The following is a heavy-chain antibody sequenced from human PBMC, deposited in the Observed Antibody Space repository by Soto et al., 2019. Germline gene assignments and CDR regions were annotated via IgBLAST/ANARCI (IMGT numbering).Heavy chain of an antibody. CDR2: ISYGGTT. CDR1: GGSMNSGGYC. D-gene: IGHD2-15*01. Sequence: QVQLQESGPGLVKPSQTLSLTCTVSGGSMNSGGYCLNWIRQHPGERLEWIGCISYGGTTSYNPSLKSRLTISVDTSKNQFSLMLNSVTAADTAVYYCSRGILVWGQGTLITVSS. V-gene: IGHV4-31*03. J-gene: IGHJ4*02. CDR3: SRGILV.